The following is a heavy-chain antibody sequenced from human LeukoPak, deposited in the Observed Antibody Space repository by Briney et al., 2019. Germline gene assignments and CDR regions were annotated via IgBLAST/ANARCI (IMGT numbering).Heavy chain of an antibody. Sequence: LETLSLTCTVSGGSIIDSSYYWGWIRQPPGKGLEWIGNIYYFGTTLHNPSLKSRVTMSVDTSKNQFSLKLSSVTAADTAVYYCARDSHAWYGQYYFDFWGQGALVTVSS. D-gene: IGHD6-13*01. CDR1: GGSIIDSSYY. CDR3: ARDSHAWYGQYYFDF. CDR2: IYYFGTT. J-gene: IGHJ4*02. V-gene: IGHV4-39*07.